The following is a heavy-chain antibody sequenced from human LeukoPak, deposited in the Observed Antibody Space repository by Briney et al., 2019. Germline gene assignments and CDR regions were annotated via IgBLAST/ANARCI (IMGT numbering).Heavy chain of an antibody. D-gene: IGHD3-3*01. V-gene: IGHV3-23*01. Sequence: PGGSLRLSCAASGFTFSSYAMSWVRQAPGKGLEWVSAISGSGGSTYYADSVKGRFTISRDNSKNTLYLQMNSLRAEDTAVYYCAKDPPVLRFLEWYKYYFDYWGQGTLVTVSS. CDR2: ISGSGGST. CDR1: GFTFSSYA. CDR3: AKDPPVLRFLEWYKYYFDY. J-gene: IGHJ4*02.